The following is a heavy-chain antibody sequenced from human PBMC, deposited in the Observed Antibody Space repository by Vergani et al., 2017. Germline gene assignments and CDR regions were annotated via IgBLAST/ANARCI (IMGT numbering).Heavy chain of an antibody. CDR2: IYYSGST. D-gene: IGHD6-19*01. CDR3: ARGGIAVAVLDAFDI. CDR1: GGSISSSSYY. V-gene: IGHV4-39*01. Sequence: QLQLQESGPGLVKPSETLSLTCTVSGGSISSSSYYWGWIRQPPGKGLEWIGSIYYSGSTYYNPSLKSRVTISADTSKNQFSLKLSSVTAADTAVYYCARGGIAVAVLDAFDIWGQGTMVTVSS. J-gene: IGHJ3*02.